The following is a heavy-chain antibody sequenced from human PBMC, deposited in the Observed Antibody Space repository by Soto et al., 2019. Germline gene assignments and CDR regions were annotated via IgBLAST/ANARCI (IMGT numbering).Heavy chain of an antibody. J-gene: IGHJ4*02. D-gene: IGHD6-13*01. Sequence: EVQLVESGGSVVRPGGSLRLSCAVSGITFDAYGMNWVRQVPGKGLEWVSSIDWDGERTEYADSVKGRFTVSRDNAENSLDLAMTGGRAEEAALYHCARGGGVGSTWSYYFDYWGQGTLVTVSS. V-gene: IGHV3-20*01. CDR2: IDWDGERT. CDR3: ARGGGVGSTWSYYFDY. CDR1: GITFDAYG.